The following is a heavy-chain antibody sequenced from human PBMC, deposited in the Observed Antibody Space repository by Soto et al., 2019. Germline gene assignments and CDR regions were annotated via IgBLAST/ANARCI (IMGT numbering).Heavy chain of an antibody. Sequence: GGSLRLSCAASGFTFSDYYMSWIRQAPGKGLEWVSYISSSSSYTNYADSMKGRFTISRDNAKNSLYLQMNSLRAEDTAVYYCAQTLEYSSLGAFDIWGQGTMVTVSS. D-gene: IGHD6-6*01. V-gene: IGHV3-11*06. CDR3: AQTLEYSSLGAFDI. CDR1: GFTFSDYY. J-gene: IGHJ3*02. CDR2: ISSSSSYT.